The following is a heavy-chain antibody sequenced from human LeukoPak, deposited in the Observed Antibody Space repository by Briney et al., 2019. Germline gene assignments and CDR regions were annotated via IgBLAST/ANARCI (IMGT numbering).Heavy chain of an antibody. J-gene: IGHJ4*02. CDR3: ARYLSHSYGRE. CDR1: GGSISSYY. CDR2: IYYSGST. Sequence: SETLSLTCTVSGGSISSYYWSWIRQPPGKGLEWIGYIYYSGSTNYNPSLKSRVTISVDTSKNQFYLKLSSVTAADTAVYYCARYLSHSYGREWGQGTLVTVSS. D-gene: IGHD5-18*01. V-gene: IGHV4-59*08.